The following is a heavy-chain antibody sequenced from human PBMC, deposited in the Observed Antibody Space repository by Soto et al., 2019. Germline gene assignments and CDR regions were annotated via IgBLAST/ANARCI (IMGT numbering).Heavy chain of an antibody. Sequence: GGSLRLSCAASGFTFSSYVMFWVRQAPGRGLEWVAFISYDGSNKCSDSVKGRFTISRDNSKKTLYLQMNSLRAEDTAVYYCAKGSYSGRYSDFDYWGQGTLVTVSS. CDR3: AKGSYSGRYSDFDY. V-gene: IGHV3-30*18. D-gene: IGHD1-26*01. CDR1: GFTFSSYV. CDR2: ISYDGSNK. J-gene: IGHJ4*02.